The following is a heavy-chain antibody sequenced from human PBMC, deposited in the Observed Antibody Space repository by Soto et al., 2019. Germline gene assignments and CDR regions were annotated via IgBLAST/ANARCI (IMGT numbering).Heavy chain of an antibody. J-gene: IGHJ6*02. CDR2: IVPIYGTR. CDR1: GGTFSRYA. V-gene: IGHV1-69*01. CDR3: ARDLDYYGSGSHYYYGMGV. Sequence: QVQLVQSGAEVKKPGSSVKVSCKASGGTFSRYAFSWVRQAPGQGLEWMGGIVPIYGTRGFAQKFQGRLTITADEPTGTAYMELSSLRSEDTAVYYCARDLDYYGSGSHYYYGMGVWGQGTTVTVSS. D-gene: IGHD3-10*01.